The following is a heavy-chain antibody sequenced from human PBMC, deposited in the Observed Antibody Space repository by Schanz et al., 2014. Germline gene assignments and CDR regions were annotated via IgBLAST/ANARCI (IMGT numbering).Heavy chain of an antibody. V-gene: IGHV1-2*04. J-gene: IGHJ6*02. CDR3: ARAKRFGDMDV. Sequence: QVQLVQSGAEVKKPGASVKVSCKASGYTTFTDYYIHWVRQAPGQGLEWMGWINPNSGDTNYAQKFQGWVTMTRDTSISTAYMEVRRLKSDDTAVYYCARAKRFGDMDVWGQGTTVTVSS. CDR1: GYTTFTDYY. D-gene: IGHD3-10*01. CDR2: INPNSGDT.